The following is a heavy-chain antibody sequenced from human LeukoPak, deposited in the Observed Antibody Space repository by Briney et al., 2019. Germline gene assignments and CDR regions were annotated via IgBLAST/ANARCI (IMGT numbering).Heavy chain of an antibody. CDR2: INHSGST. Sequence: PGGSLRLSCAASGFTFSSYAMSWVRQPPGKGLEWIGEINHSGSTNYNPSLKSRVTISVDTSKNQFSLKLSSVTAADTAAYYCARGWQGRTAYYYYMDVWGKGTTVTVSS. CDR1: GFTFSSYA. V-gene: IGHV4-34*01. J-gene: IGHJ6*03. D-gene: IGHD2-21*02. CDR3: ARGWQGRTAYYYYMDV.